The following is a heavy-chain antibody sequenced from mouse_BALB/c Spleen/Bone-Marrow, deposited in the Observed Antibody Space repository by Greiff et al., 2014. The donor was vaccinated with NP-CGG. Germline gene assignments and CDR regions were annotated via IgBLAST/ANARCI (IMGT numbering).Heavy chain of an antibody. CDR2: INPSTGYT. V-gene: IGHV1-7*01. CDR1: GYTFTSYW. D-gene: IGHD2-1*01. CDR3: ARKGYGNYHYYAMDY. Sequence: LEESGAELAKPGASVKMSCKASGYTFTSYWMYWIKQRSGQGLEWIGYINPSTGYTEYNQKFKDKATLTADKSSNTAYMQLSSLTSEDSAVYYCARKGYGNYHYYAMDYWGQGTSVTVSS. J-gene: IGHJ4*01.